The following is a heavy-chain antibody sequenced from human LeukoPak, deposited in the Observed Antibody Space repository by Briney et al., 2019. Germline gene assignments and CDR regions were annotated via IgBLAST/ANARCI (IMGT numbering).Heavy chain of an antibody. J-gene: IGHJ4*02. D-gene: IGHD3-22*01. CDR2: IYYSGST. V-gene: IGHV4-59*12. CDR1: GGSISSYY. Sequence: SETLSLTCTVSGGSISSYYWSWIRQPPGKGLEWIGYIYYSGSTYYNPSLKSRVTISVDTSKNQFSLKLSSVTAADTAVYYCARDREGYDSSGYYRYFDYWGQGTLVTVSS. CDR3: ARDREGYDSSGYYRYFDY.